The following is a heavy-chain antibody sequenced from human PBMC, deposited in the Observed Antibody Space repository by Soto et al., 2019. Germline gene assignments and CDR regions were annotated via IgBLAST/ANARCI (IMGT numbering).Heavy chain of an antibody. V-gene: IGHV3-11*01. J-gene: IGHJ5*02. Sequence: GGSLRLSCAASGFTFSDYYMSWIRQAPGKGLEWVSYISSSGSTIYYADSVKGRFTISRDNAKNSLYLQMNSLRAEDTAVYYCARLLYCGGDCYHNWFDPWGQGTLVTVSS. CDR3: ARLLYCGGDCYHNWFDP. D-gene: IGHD2-21*02. CDR2: ISSSGSTI. CDR1: GFTFSDYY.